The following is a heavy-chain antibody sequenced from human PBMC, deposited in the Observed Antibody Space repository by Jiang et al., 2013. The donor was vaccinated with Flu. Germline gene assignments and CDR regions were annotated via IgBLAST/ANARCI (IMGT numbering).Heavy chain of an antibody. Sequence: ETLSLTCTVSGDSISSYYWSWVRQPPGKGLEWIGYIYYSGSTSYNPSLKSRVTISMDTSKKQFSLNLNSVTAADSAVYFCAGRRLVPGAPRLDNWGQGTLVIVSS. CDR3: AGRRLVPGAPRLDN. J-gene: IGHJ4*02. V-gene: IGHV4-59*01. D-gene: IGHD3-10*01. CDR2: IYYSGST. CDR1: GDSISSYY.